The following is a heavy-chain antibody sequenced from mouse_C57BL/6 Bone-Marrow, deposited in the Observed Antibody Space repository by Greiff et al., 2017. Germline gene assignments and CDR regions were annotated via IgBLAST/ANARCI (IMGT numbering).Heavy chain of an antibody. J-gene: IGHJ2*01. V-gene: IGHV7-1*01. Sequence: EVKLMESGGGLVQSGRSLRLSCATSGFTFSDFYMEWVRQAPGKGLEWIAASRNKANDYTTEYSASVKGRFIVSRDTSQSILYLQMNALRAEDTAIYYCARDAGTGVDYWGQGTTLTVSS. CDR1: GFTFSDFY. CDR3: ARDAGTGVDY. D-gene: IGHD4-1*01. CDR2: SRNKANDYTT.